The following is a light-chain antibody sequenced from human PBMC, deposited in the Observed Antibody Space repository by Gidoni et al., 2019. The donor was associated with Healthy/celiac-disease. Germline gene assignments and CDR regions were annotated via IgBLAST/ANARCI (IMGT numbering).Light chain of an antibody. Sequence: QSPLTPPSSVSGSPGSSITISCTGTSSDVGGYNYVSWYQQHPGKAPKLMIYEVSNRPSGVSNRFSGSKSGNTASLTISGLQAEDEADYYCSSYTSSSTRVFGTGTKVTVL. CDR2: EVS. CDR1: SSDVGGYNY. J-gene: IGLJ1*01. CDR3: SSYTSSSTRV. V-gene: IGLV2-14*01.